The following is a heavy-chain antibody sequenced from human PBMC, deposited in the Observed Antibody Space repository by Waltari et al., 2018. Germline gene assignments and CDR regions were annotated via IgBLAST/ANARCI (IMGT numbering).Heavy chain of an antibody. CDR1: GLTFSSYA. D-gene: IGHD2-21*01. V-gene: IGHV3-23*01. J-gene: IGHJ4*02. Sequence: EVQLLESGGGLVQPGGSLRLSCAASGLTFSSYAMSWVRQAPGKGREWVSAISGSGGSTYYADAVKGRFTISRDNSKNTLYLQMNSLRAEDTAVYYCAKDADELVVVIATFDYWGQGTLVTVSS. CDR2: ISGSGGST. CDR3: AKDADELVVVIATFDY.